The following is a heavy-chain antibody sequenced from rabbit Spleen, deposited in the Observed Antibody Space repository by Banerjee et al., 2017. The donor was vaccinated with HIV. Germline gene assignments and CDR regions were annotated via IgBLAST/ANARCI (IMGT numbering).Heavy chain of an antibody. CDR1: GVSFSGNSY. CDR2: IDAGSSGFT. J-gene: IGHJ6*01. CDR3: ARDSGTSFSSYGMDL. Sequence: QEQLEESGGDLVKPGASLTLTCIASGVSFSGNSYMCWVRQAPGKGLEWIACIDAGSSGFTYFASWAKGCFTISKTSSTTLTLQVTSLTAADTATYFCARDSGTSFSSYGMDLWGPATLSTVS. V-gene: IGHV1S45*01. D-gene: IGHD8-1*01.